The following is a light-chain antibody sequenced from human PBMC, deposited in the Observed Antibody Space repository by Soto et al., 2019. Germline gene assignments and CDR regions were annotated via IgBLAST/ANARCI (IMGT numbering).Light chain of an antibody. Sequence: QSVLTQSPSASASLGASVKLTCTLSSGHRSYAIAWHQQQPEKGPRYLMKLNSDGSHSKGDGIPDRFSGSSSGAERYLTISSLQSEDEADYYCQTWGTDIVVFGGGTKVTVL. CDR2: LNSDGSH. CDR3: QTWGTDIVV. CDR1: SGHRSYA. J-gene: IGLJ2*01. V-gene: IGLV4-69*01.